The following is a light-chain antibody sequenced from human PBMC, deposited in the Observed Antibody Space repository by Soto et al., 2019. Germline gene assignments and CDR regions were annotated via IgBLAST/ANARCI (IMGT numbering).Light chain of an antibody. V-gene: IGKV3-20*01. Sequence: IVLTQSPDTLSLSPGERATLSCRASQSLGTDYLAWYQQKPGQAPRLLIYGASWRATGIPDRLSGGESGEDFTLTISSLEPEDFAVYYCQQFASPPPLTFGQGIKLEMK. CDR2: GAS. CDR3: QQFASPPPLT. J-gene: IGKJ2*01. CDR1: QSLGTDY.